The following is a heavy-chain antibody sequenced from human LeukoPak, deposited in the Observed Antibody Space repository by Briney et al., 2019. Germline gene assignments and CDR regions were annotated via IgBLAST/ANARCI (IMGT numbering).Heavy chain of an antibody. V-gene: IGHV4-4*07. J-gene: IGHJ5*02. D-gene: IGHD6-13*01. Sequence: PSETLSLTCTVSGGSISSYYWNWIRQPAGKGMEWIGRIYTSGSTNYNPSLKSRVTMSVDTSKNQSSLRLSSVTAADTAVYYCARGIAAAGTWGWFDPWGQGILVTVSS. CDR3: ARGIAAAGTWGWFDP. CDR1: GGSISSYY. CDR2: IYTSGST.